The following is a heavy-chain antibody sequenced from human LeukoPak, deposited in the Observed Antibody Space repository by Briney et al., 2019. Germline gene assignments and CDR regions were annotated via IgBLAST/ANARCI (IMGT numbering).Heavy chain of an antibody. CDR1: GITFSAYS. D-gene: IGHD6-19*01. CDR2: IGGDASRP. Sequence: GGSLRLSCAASGITFSAYSLNWIRQAPGKGLEWVSVIGGDASRPYYADSVKGRFTISRDNSKNILYLQMDSLRVEDTAVYYCAKDSVARNGIYDAFDIWGQGTTVTVSS. CDR3: AKDSVARNGIYDAFDI. V-gene: IGHV3-23*01. J-gene: IGHJ3*02.